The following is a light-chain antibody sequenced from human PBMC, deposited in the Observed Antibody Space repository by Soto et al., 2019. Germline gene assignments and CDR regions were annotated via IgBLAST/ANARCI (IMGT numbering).Light chain of an antibody. V-gene: IGLV1-40*01. CDR2: GDT. J-gene: IGLJ1*01. CDR3: QSYDSSLSGFYV. CDR1: SSNLGAGYE. Sequence: QSVLTQPPSVSGAPGQKVTISCTGSSSNLGAGYEVHWYQQLPGTAPKVLIYGDTNRPSGVPDRFSASKSGPSASLAITGLQAEDEDDDYCQSYDSSLSGFYVFGTGTKLTVL.